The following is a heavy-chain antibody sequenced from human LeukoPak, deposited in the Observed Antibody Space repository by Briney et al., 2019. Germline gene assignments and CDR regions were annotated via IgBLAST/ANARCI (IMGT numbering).Heavy chain of an antibody. V-gene: IGHV3-23*01. Sequence: GGSLRLSCAASGFTFSSSAMSWVRQVPGKGLEWVSGISASGGSTNYADSVKGRFTISRDNSKNTLYLQMNSLRAEDTAVYYCAKDLNFGGWYAEYYYYGMDVWGQGTTVTVSS. CDR2: ISASGGST. J-gene: IGHJ6*02. CDR3: AKDLNFGGWYAEYYYYGMDV. D-gene: IGHD6-19*01. CDR1: GFTFSSSA.